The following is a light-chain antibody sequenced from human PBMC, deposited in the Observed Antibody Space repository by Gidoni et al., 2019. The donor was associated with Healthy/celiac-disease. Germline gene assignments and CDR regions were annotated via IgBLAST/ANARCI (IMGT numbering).Light chain of an antibody. J-gene: IGKJ1*01. CDR3: QQSYSTPRT. CDR2: DAS. Sequence: DLQMSQSPSSLSASVGDRVTITCRASQSISSYLNWYQQKTGKVPKLLIYDASSLQSGVPSRFSGSGSGTDFTLTISSLQPEDFATYYCQQSYSTPRTFGQGTKVEIK. CDR1: QSISSY. V-gene: IGKV1-39*01.